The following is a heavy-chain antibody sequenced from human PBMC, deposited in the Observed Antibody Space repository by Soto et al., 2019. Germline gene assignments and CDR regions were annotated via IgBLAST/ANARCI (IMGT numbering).Heavy chain of an antibody. Sequence: QVQLVESGGGVVQPGRSLRLSCAASGFTFSSYGMHWVRQAPGKGLEWVALISYDGSNKYYADSVKGRFTISRDNFKNTLHLQMNSLRTEVTAVYYCAKDLGHGGRGAFDIWGQGTMVTVSS. CDR1: GFTFSSYG. CDR2: ISYDGSNK. CDR3: AKDLGHGGRGAFDI. V-gene: IGHV3-30*18. D-gene: IGHD7-27*01. J-gene: IGHJ3*02.